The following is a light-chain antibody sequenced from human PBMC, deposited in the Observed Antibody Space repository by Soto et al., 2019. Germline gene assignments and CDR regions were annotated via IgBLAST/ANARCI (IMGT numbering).Light chain of an antibody. CDR2: DAS. Sequence: DIQMTQSPSLLSASVGDRVTITCRASQEISNHLAWFQQKPGKPPKSLIYDASSLQSGVPSQFSGSGSGTDFTLTISSLQPEDFAAYYCQQYHNYPVTFGGGTKVEIK. CDR3: QQYHNYPVT. V-gene: IGKV1-16*02. CDR1: QEISNH. J-gene: IGKJ4*01.